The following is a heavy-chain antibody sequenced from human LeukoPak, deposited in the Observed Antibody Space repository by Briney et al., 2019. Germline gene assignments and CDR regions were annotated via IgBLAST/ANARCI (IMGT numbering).Heavy chain of an antibody. V-gene: IGHV1-69*04. CDR2: IIPILGIA. Sequence: SVKVSCKASGGTFSSYAISWVRQAPGQGLEWMGRIIPILGIANYAQKFQGRVTITADKATSTAYMELSSLRSEDTAVYYCATHARSSGWVNWFDPWGQGTLVTVSS. D-gene: IGHD6-19*01. J-gene: IGHJ5*02. CDR1: GGTFSSYA. CDR3: ATHARSSGWVNWFDP.